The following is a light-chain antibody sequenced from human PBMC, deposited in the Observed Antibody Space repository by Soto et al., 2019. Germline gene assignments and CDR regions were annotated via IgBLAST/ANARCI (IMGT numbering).Light chain of an antibody. Sequence: ILMSQSPSSLSASVGDRVTITCRASQDLDKWLAWYQQKPGRAPNLLIYKSSTLRQGVPSRFSGLGSGTEYILTITDLQPDDFATYYCQQYSSYWTFGQGTVVEMK. CDR2: KSS. CDR1: QDLDKW. J-gene: IGKJ1*01. CDR3: QQYSSYWT. V-gene: IGKV1-5*01.